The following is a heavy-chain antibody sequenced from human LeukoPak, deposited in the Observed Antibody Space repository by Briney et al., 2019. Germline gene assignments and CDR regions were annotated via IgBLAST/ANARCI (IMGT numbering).Heavy chain of an antibody. Sequence: GASVKVSCKASGGTFSSYTISWVRQAPGQGLEWMGGIIPNFGTPNYAQKFQGRVTITADKSTSTAYMDLSSLRSEDTAVYYCARGRPTTSIAAAGVNWFDPWGQGTLVTVSS. J-gene: IGHJ5*02. CDR3: ARGRPTTSIAAAGVNWFDP. CDR2: IIPNFGTP. D-gene: IGHD6-13*01. CDR1: GGTFSSYT. V-gene: IGHV1-69*06.